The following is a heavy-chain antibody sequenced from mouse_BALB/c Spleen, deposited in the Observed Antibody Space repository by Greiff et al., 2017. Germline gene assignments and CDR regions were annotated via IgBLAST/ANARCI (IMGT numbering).Heavy chain of an antibody. D-gene: IGHD1-1*01. CDR2: ISYDGSN. J-gene: IGHJ2*01. V-gene: IGHV3-6*02. CDR3: ARASSSYFDY. CDR1: GYSITSGYY. Sequence: EVQLQESGPGLVKPSQSLSLTCSVTGYSITSGYYWNWIRQFPGNKLEWMGYISYDGSNNYNPTLKNRISITRDTSKNQFFLKLNSVTTEDTATYYCARASSSYFDYWGQGTTLTVSS.